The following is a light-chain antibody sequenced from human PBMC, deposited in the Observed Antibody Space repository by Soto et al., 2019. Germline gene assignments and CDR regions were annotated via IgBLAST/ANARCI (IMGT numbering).Light chain of an antibody. CDR3: QVWDSSSVV. CDR2: YDS. CDR1: NIGSKS. V-gene: IGLV3-21*04. Sequence: SYELTQPPSVSVAPGTTARITCGGNNIGSKSVHWYQQKPGQAPVLVIYYDSDRPSGIPERFSGSNSGNTATLTISRVEAGDEADYYCQVWDSSSVVFGGGTKLTVL. J-gene: IGLJ2*01.